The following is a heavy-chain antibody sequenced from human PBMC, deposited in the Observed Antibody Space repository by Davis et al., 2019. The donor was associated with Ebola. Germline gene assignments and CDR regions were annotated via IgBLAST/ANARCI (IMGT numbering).Heavy chain of an antibody. CDR3: ARVGHRIQLWSYYYYYMDV. Sequence: ASVKVSCKASGYTFTSYAMHWVRQAPGQRLEWMGWINAGNGNTKYSQKFQGRVTITRDTSASTAYMELSSLRSEDTAVYYCARVGHRIQLWSYYYYYMDVWGKGTTVTVSS. D-gene: IGHD5-18*01. CDR1: GYTFTSYA. CDR2: INAGNGNT. V-gene: IGHV1-3*01. J-gene: IGHJ6*03.